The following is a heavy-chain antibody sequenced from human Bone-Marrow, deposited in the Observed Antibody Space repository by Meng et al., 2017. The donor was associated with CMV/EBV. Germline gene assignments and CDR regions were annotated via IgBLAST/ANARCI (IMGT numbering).Heavy chain of an antibody. CDR2: IYSSGST. CDR1: GGSISRYY. CDR3: ARDGYLENEYLYAFDV. J-gene: IGHJ3*01. Sequence: GSLRLSCTVSGGSISRYYWSWIRQPPGKGLEWIGYIYSSGSTNYNPSLKSRVTISVDTSKNQFSLKLSSVTAADTAVYYCARDGYLENEYLYAFDVWGQGTMVTVSS. D-gene: IGHD3-3*01. V-gene: IGHV4-59*01.